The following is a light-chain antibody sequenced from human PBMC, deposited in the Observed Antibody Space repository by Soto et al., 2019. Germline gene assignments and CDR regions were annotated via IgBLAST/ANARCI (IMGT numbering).Light chain of an antibody. CDR2: EVV. CDR1: KNDIGVYDF. J-gene: IGLJ1*01. V-gene: IGLV2-8*01. CDR3: KSYAGSNTYV. Sequence: LTQPPSASGSPGQSVTISCTGTKNDIGVYDFVSWYQHHPGKAPRLIIYEVVQRPSGVPDRFSGSKSGNTASLTVSGLQAADEADYFCKSYAGSNTYVFGSGTKVTAL.